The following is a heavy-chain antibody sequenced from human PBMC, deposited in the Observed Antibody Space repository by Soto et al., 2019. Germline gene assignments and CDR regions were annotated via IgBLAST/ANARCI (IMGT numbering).Heavy chain of an antibody. V-gene: IGHV1-2*04. J-gene: IGHJ5*02. D-gene: IGHD3-9*01. CDR1: GYTFTGYY. CDR3: AREDILTGYRSNWFDP. Sequence: GASVKVSCKASGYTFTGYYMHWVRQAPGQGLEWMGWINPNSGGTNYAQKFQGWVTMTRDTSISTAYMELSRLRSDDTAVYYCAREDILTGYRSNWFDPWGQGTLVTVSS. CDR2: INPNSGGT.